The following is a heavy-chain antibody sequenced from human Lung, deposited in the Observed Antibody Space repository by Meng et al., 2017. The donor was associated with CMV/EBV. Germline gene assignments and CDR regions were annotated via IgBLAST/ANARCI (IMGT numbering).Heavy chain of an antibody. CDR3: SRVWFLRGLGRGLDY. CDR2: IYYSGST. Sequence: GSLRLXCTVSDGSVSSGSYYWSWIRQPPGKGLEWIRYIYYSGSTNYNPSLKSRVTISVDTSKNQFSLKLSSVTAADTAVYYCSRVWFLRGLGRGLDYWGQGALVTVSS. V-gene: IGHV4-61*01. D-gene: IGHD3-22*01. J-gene: IGHJ4*02. CDR1: DGSVSSGSYY.